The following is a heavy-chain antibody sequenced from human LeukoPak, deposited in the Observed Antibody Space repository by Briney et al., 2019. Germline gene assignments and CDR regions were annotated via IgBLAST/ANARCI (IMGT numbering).Heavy chain of an antibody. D-gene: IGHD3-22*01. Sequence: GGSLRLPCAASGFTFSSHGMSWVRQAPGKGLEWVSAISGSGGSTYYADSVKGRFTISRDNSKNTLYLQMNSLRAEDTAVYYCAKDENYYYDSSGSYDFDYWGQGTLVTVSS. CDR1: GFTFSSHG. J-gene: IGHJ4*02. CDR3: AKDENYYYDSSGSYDFDY. V-gene: IGHV3-23*01. CDR2: ISGSGGST.